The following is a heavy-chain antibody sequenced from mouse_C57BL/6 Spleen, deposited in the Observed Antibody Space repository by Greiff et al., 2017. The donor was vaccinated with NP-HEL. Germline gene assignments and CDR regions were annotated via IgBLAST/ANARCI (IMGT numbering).Heavy chain of an antibody. CDR3: ARDAGYYGSSYWYFDV. V-gene: IGHV7-1*01. CDR1: GFTFSDLY. J-gene: IGHJ1*03. CDR2: SRNKANDYTT. D-gene: IGHD1-1*01. Sequence: EVMLVESGGGLVQSGRSLRLSCATSGFTFSDLYMEWVRQAPGKGLEWIAASRNKANDYTTDYSASVKGRFIVSRDTSHSVLYLQMNALRAEDTAIYYCARDAGYYGSSYWYFDVWGTGTTVTVSS.